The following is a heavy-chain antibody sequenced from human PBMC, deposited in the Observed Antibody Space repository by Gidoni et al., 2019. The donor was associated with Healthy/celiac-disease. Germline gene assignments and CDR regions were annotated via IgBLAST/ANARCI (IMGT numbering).Heavy chain of an antibody. J-gene: IGHJ4*02. CDR1: GGTFSSYA. Sequence: HVQRLQSGAGVPKPRSSVQVSCKASGGTFSSYAISWVRQARGQGLEWMGGFIPIFGTANYAQKFQGRVTITADKSTSTAYMELSSLRSEDTAVYYCATSRPPVPATLDYWGQGTLVTVSS. CDR2: FIPIFGTA. V-gene: IGHV1-69*06. CDR3: ATSRPPVPATLDY.